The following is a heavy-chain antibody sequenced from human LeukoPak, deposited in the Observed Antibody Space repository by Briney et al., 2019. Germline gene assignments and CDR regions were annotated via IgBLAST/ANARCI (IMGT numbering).Heavy chain of an antibody. CDR2: IYTSGST. V-gene: IGHV4-61*02. CDR3: ARDKIVGATIFDY. J-gene: IGHJ4*02. D-gene: IGHD1-26*01. Sequence: PSETLSLTCTVSGGSISSGSYYWSWIRQPAGKGLEWIGRIYTSGSTNYNPSLKSRVTISVDTSKNQFSLKLSSVTAADTAVYYCARDKIVGATIFDYWGQGTLVTVSS. CDR1: GGSISSGSYY.